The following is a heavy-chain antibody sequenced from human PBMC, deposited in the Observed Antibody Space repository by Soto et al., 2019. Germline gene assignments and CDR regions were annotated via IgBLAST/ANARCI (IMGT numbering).Heavy chain of an antibody. CDR2: IYYSGST. CDR3: ARSPPSWDSSGYYYSVGYFDY. CDR1: GGSISSYY. Sequence: ETLSLTCTVSGGSISSYYWSWIRQPPGKGLEWIGYIYYSGSTNYNPSLKSRVTISVDTSKNQFSLKLSSVTAADTAVYYCARSPPSWDSSGYYYSVGYFDYWGQGTLVTVSS. V-gene: IGHV4-59*01. D-gene: IGHD3-22*01. J-gene: IGHJ4*02.